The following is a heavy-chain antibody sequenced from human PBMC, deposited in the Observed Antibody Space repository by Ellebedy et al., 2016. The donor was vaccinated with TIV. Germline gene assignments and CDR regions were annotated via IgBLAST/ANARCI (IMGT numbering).Heavy chain of an antibody. V-gene: IGHV3-15*01. D-gene: IGHD1-14*01. Sequence: GESLKISXAASGFIFSDAWMTWVRQAPGKGLEWVGRIKRKSEGEIVDYAAVVKGRFTISRDDSTHMLHLQMNSLTAEDTAVYYCTTEKGATNHYYYGMDVWGQGTMVTVSS. CDR1: GFIFSDAW. CDR2: IKRKSEGEIV. J-gene: IGHJ6*02. CDR3: TTEKGATNHYYYGMDV.